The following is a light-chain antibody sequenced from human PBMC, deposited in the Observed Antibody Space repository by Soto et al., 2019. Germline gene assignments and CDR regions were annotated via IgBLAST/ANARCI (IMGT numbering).Light chain of an antibody. Sequence: QSVLTQTPSASGTPGQRVTISCPGSRSNIGSNAVSWYQQLPGTAPKLLIYNNNQRPSGVPDRFSGSKSGTSASLAIRGLQSEDEAEYYCASGDDSLSGVVFGGGTKVTVL. J-gene: IGLJ2*01. CDR1: RSNIGSNA. V-gene: IGLV1-44*01. CDR2: NNN. CDR3: ASGDDSLSGVV.